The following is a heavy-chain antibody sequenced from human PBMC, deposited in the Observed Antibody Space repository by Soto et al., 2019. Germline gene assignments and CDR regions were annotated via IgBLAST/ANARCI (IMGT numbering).Heavy chain of an antibody. J-gene: IGHJ5*02. Sequence: QVQLQQWGAGLLKPSETLSLTCAVYGGSFSGYYWSWIRQPPGKGLEWIGEINHSGSTNYNPSLKSRVTISVDTSKNQFSLKLSSVTAADTAVYYCARGRITMVRGVIKWFDPWGQGPWSPSPQ. V-gene: IGHV4-34*01. CDR1: GGSFSGYY. D-gene: IGHD3-10*01. CDR3: ARGRITMVRGVIKWFDP. CDR2: INHSGST.